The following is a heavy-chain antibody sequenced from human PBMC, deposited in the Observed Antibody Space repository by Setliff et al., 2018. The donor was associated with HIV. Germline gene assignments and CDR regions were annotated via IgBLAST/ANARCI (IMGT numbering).Heavy chain of an antibody. V-gene: IGHV4-59*11. Sequence: SETLSLTCTVSGGSISIHYWSWIRLPPGKGLEWIGYISPTGNTNYNPSLKSRVTISTDTSKNQFSLNVRSVTAADTAVYFCAKSSPSIGYISDHWGQGTLVTVSS. CDR3: AKSSPSIGYISDH. CDR2: ISPTGNT. CDR1: GGSISIHY. D-gene: IGHD5-12*01. J-gene: IGHJ4*02.